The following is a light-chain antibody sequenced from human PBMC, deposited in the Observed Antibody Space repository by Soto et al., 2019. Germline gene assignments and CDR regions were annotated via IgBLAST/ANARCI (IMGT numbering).Light chain of an antibody. V-gene: IGKV1-5*01. CDR2: DAS. CDR1: QSLSSW. J-gene: IGKJ1*01. Sequence: DIPMTQSPSTLSASVGDRVTITCRASQSLSSWLAWYQQKLGKAPKLLIYDASSLESGVPSRFSGSGSGTEFTLTISSLQPDDFATYYCQQYNNYWTFGQGTKVEIK. CDR3: QQYNNYWT.